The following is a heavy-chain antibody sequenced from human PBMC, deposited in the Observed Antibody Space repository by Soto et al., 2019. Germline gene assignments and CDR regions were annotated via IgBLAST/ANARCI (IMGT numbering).Heavy chain of an antibody. V-gene: IGHV4-4*02. Sequence: QVQLQESGPGLVNPSGTLSLTCAVSGGSISSDNWWSWVSKLPGKGLEWIVEIDHSGGTHYNPALKRGLSTTSGKNDKIISLEQMSVPTAEKAVKYYARYGGISFVSWGQGTLVTVSS. J-gene: IGHJ4*02. CDR1: GGSISSDNW. CDR3: ARYGGISFVS. D-gene: IGHD1-20*01. CDR2: IDHSGGT.